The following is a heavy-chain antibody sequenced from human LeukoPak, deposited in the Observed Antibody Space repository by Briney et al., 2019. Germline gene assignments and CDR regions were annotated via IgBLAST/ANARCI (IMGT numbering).Heavy chain of an antibody. Sequence: PGGSLRLSCAASGFTFSSYGMNWVRQAPGKGLEWVSSISSSSSYIYYANSVKGRFTISRDNAKNSLYLQMNSLRAEDTAVYYCARDMPDTSLSVADYWGQGTLVTVSS. V-gene: IGHV3-21*01. J-gene: IGHJ4*02. CDR1: GFTFSSYG. D-gene: IGHD2-2*01. CDR3: ARDMPDTSLSVADY. CDR2: ISSSSSYI.